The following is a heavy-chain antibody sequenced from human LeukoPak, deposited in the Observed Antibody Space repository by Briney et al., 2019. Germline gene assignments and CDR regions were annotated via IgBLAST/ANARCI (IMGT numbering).Heavy chain of an antibody. V-gene: IGHV3-15*01. CDR3: TTGLVGARDNYYYYYMDV. Sequence: GGSLRLSCAASGFTFSNAWMSWVRQAPGKGLEWVGRIKSKTDGGTTDYAAPVKGRFTISRDDSKNTLYLQMNSLKTEDTAVYYCTTGLVGARDNYYYYYMDVWGKGTTVTISS. CDR1: GFTFSNAW. D-gene: IGHD1-26*01. CDR2: IKSKTDGGTT. J-gene: IGHJ6*03.